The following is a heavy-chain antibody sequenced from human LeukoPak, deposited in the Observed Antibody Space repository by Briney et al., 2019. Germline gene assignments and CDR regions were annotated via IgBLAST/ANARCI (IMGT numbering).Heavy chain of an antibody. J-gene: IGHJ4*02. Sequence: ERSLRLSCAASGFTFRSHGMHWVRQAPGKGLEWVALIWYDGSDKYYADSVKGRFTISRDNSKNTLYLQMNSLRAEDTAVYYCARASTTVPNLLDNWGQGTLVTVSS. CDR3: ARASTTVPNLLDN. V-gene: IGHV3-33*01. D-gene: IGHD4-17*01. CDR1: GFTFRSHG. CDR2: IWYDGSDK.